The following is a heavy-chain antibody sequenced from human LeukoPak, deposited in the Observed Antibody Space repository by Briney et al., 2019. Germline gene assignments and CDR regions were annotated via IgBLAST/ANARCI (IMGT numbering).Heavy chain of an antibody. CDR1: GYSISSGYY. D-gene: IGHD6-19*01. V-gene: IGHV4-38-2*02. CDR3: ARIMRQWLVKGYFDY. J-gene: IGHJ4*02. CDR2: IYHSGST. Sequence: SETLSLTCTVSGYSISSGYYWGWTRQPPGKGLEWIGSIYHSGSTYYNPSLKSRVTISVDTSKNQFSLKLSSVTAADTAVYYCARIMRQWLVKGYFDYWGQGTLVTVSS.